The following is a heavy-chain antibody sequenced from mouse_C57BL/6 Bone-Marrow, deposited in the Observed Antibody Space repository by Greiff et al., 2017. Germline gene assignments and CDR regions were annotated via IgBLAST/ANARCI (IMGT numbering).Heavy chain of an antibody. J-gene: IGHJ1*03. CDR1: GYSITSGYY. V-gene: IGHV3-6*01. Sequence: VQLKQSGPGLVKPSQSLSLTCSVTGYSITSGYYWNWIRQFPGNQLEWMGSISYDGSNNYNPSLKKRISFTRDTSKNQFFLKLNAVTTEDTATYDCARESLRVRGGIYWYGDVWGTGTTVTVSS. CDR2: ISYDGSN. CDR3: ARESLRVRGGIYWYGDV. D-gene: IGHD1-1*01.